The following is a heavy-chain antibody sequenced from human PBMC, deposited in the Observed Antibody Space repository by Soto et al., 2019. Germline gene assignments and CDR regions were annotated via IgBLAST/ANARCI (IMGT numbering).Heavy chain of an antibody. CDR3: ARQGSRPYYYYGLDV. Sequence: QVQLVQSGPEVRKPGASVKVSCEASGYTFTTSGISWVRQVPGQGLEWMGWISTYNGDTNSAQNFQGRVLMTADTSTGTAYMELMSLKSDETAVYYCARQGSRPYYYYGLDVWGQGTTVTVSS. J-gene: IGHJ6*02. D-gene: IGHD1-26*01. CDR1: GYTFTTSG. CDR2: ISTYNGDT. V-gene: IGHV1-18*01.